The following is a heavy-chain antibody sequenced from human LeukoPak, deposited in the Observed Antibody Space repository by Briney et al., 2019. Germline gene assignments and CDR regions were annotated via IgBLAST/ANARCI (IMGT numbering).Heavy chain of an antibody. Sequence: GRSLRLSCAASGFTFSSYGMHWVRQAPGKGLEWVANVKQDGSEKYYVDSVKGRFTISRDNAKNSLYLQMSSLRAEDTAVYYCARIRQRGTKYYFDYWGQGTLVTVSS. CDR3: ARIRQRGTKYYFDY. J-gene: IGHJ4*02. V-gene: IGHV3-7*01. D-gene: IGHD1-7*01. CDR1: GFTFSSYG. CDR2: VKQDGSEK.